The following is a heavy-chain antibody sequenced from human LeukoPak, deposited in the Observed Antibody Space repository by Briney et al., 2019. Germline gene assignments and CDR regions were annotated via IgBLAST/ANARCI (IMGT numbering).Heavy chain of an antibody. Sequence: GGSLRLSCAASGFTFSSYSMNWVRQAPGKGLEWVSSISSSSSCIYYADSVKGRFTISRDNAKNSLYLQMNSLRAEDTAVYYCARDQRVGQTVTTPMAWFDPWGQGTLVTVSS. J-gene: IGHJ5*02. CDR3: ARDQRVGQTVTTPMAWFDP. D-gene: IGHD4-17*01. V-gene: IGHV3-21*01. CDR2: ISSSSSCI. CDR1: GFTFSSYS.